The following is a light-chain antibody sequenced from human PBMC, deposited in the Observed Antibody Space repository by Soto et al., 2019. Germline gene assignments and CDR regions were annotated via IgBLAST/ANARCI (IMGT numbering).Light chain of an antibody. CDR2: QAS. CDR3: LQYQSYWT. J-gene: IGKJ1*01. CDR1: QSISRQ. V-gene: IGKV1-5*03. Sequence: DIQMTQSPSTLYASVGDRVSITCRASQSISRQLAWYQQKPGKAPNLLIYQASNLKTGVPSRFTGIGSGTEFTLTISSPQSDDLATYYCLQYQSYWTFGQGTKVEVK.